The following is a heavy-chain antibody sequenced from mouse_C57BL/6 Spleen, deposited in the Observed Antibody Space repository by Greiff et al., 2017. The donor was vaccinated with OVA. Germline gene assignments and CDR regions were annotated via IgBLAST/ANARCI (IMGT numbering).Heavy chain of an antibody. D-gene: IGHD2-4*01. V-gene: IGHV1-81*01. J-gene: IGHJ3*01. CDR2: IYPRSGNT. CDR3: ARKHYDYDLFAY. Sequence: QVQLQQSGAELVRPGASVKLSCKASGYTFTSYGISWVKQRPGQGLEWIGEIYPRSGNTYYNEKFKGKATLTADKSSSTAYMELRSLTSDDSAVYYCARKHYDYDLFAYWGKGTLVTVSA. CDR1: GYTFTSYG.